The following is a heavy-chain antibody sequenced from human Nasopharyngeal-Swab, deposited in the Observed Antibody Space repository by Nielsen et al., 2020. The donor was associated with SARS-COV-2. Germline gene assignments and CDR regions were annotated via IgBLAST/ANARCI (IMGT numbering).Heavy chain of an antibody. CDR2: IYYSGST. D-gene: IGHD6-19*01. CDR1: GCSISSSSYY. J-gene: IGHJ4*02. CDR3: ARHESWWLVRGFRFDY. Sequence: SETLSLTCTVSGCSISSSSYYWGWIRQPPGKGLEWIGSIYYSGSTYYNPSLKSRVTISVDPSKNQFSLKLSSVTAADTAVYYCARHESWWLVRGFRFDYWGQGTLVTVSS. V-gene: IGHV4-39*01.